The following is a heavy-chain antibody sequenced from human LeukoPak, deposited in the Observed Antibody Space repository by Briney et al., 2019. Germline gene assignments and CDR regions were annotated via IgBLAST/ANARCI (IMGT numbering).Heavy chain of an antibody. V-gene: IGHV3-53*01. CDR3: AKEVRESAWYYFDY. J-gene: IGHJ4*02. CDR2: IYSGGST. D-gene: IGHD6-19*01. CDR1: GLSVSNNY. Sequence: GGSLRLSCTASGLSVSNNYMSWVRQAPGKGLEWVSVIYSGGSTFYADSVKGRFTISRDNSKNTLYLQMNSLRAEDTAVYYCAKEVRESAWYYFDYWGQGTLVTVSS.